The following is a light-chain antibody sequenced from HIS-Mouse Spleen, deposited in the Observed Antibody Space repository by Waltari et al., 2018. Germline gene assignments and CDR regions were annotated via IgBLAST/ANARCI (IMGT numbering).Light chain of an antibody. Sequence: QSALTQPRSVSGSPGQSVTIPCTGTSSDVGGYNDVSWYQHHPGKAPKLMIYVVSKRPSGVPDRFSGSKSGNTASLTISGLQAEDEADYYCCSYAGSYTVVFGGGTKLTVL. CDR1: SSDVGGYND. CDR2: VVS. CDR3: CSYAGSYTVV. V-gene: IGLV2-11*01. J-gene: IGLJ2*01.